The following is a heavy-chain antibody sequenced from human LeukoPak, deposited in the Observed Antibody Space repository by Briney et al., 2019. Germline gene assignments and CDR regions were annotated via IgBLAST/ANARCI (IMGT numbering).Heavy chain of an antibody. V-gene: IGHV4-31*03. Sequence: PSETLSLTCTVSGGSISSGSYYWSWIRQHPGKGLEWIGYIYYSGSTYYNPSLKSRVTISVDTSKNQFSLKLSSVTAADTAVYYCARSTRYCSGGSCLNWFDPWGQGTLVTVSS. CDR2: IYYSGST. CDR3: ARSTRYCSGGSCLNWFDP. D-gene: IGHD2-15*01. CDR1: GGSISSGSYY. J-gene: IGHJ5*02.